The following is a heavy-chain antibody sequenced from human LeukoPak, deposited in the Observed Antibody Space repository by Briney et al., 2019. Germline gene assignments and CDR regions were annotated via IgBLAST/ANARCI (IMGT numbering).Heavy chain of an antibody. J-gene: IGHJ5*02. CDR3: ARYPEVPAAIIDP. CDR1: GYTFTSYD. D-gene: IGHD2-2*02. CDR2: MNPNSGNT. Sequence: ASVKVSCKASGYTFTSYDINWVRQATGQGLEWMGWMNPNSGNTDYAQKFQGRVTMTRDTSISTAYMELSRLRSDDTAVYYCARYPEVPAAIIDPWGQGTLVTVSS. V-gene: IGHV1-8*01.